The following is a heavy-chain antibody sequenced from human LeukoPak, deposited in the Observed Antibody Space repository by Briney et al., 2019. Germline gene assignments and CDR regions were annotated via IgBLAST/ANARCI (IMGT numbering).Heavy chain of an antibody. D-gene: IGHD2-2*01. J-gene: IGHJ5*02. Sequence: ASVKVSCKASGYSFTGYYMHWVRQAPGQGLEWMGWINPNSGGTNYAQKFQGRVTMTRDTSISTAYMELSRLRSDDTAVYYCSRGGLLYCSSANCYHGGNWFDPWGQGSLVTVSS. CDR3: SRGGLLYCSSANCYHGGNWFDP. CDR1: GYSFTGYY. V-gene: IGHV1-2*02. CDR2: INPNSGGT.